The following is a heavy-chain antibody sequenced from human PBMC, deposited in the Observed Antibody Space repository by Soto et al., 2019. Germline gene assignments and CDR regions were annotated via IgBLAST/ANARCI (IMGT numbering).Heavy chain of an antibody. Sequence: PGGSLRLSCAASGFTFSRYAMSWVRQAPGRGLEWVSAVGGSGGRAYYTDSVKGRFTISRDNSRNTLYLQMNSLRAEDTAVYYCAKTDDYIWGSAESYFDYWGQGTLVTVSS. CDR2: VGGSGGRA. CDR3: AKTDDYIWGSAESYFDY. D-gene: IGHD3-16*01. V-gene: IGHV3-23*01. CDR1: GFTFSRYA. J-gene: IGHJ4*02.